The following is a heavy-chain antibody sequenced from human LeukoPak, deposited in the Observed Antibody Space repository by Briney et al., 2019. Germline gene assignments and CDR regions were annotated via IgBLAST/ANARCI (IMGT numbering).Heavy chain of an antibody. D-gene: IGHD4-17*01. J-gene: IGHJ4*02. V-gene: IGHV3-30*04. CDR1: GFTFGSYS. CDR3: ARNSVTRGYYFDY. Sequence: GGSLRLSCAASGFTFGSYSMHWVRQAPGKGLEWVAVISHDGRNTYYAKSVKGRFTISRDDSKNTLYLQMNSLRADDTAVYYCARNSVTRGYYFDYWGQGTLVTVSS. CDR2: ISHDGRNT.